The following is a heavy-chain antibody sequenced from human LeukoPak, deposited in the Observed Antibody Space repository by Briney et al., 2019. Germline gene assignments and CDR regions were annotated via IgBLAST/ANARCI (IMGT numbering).Heavy chain of an antibody. J-gene: IGHJ3*02. CDR3: ARHYIAAGGGDAFDI. CDR2: IYYSGST. D-gene: IGHD6-13*01. V-gene: IGHV4-59*08. Sequence: PSETLSLTCTVSGGSMRSYYWSWIRQPAGKGLEWIGYIYYSGSTNYNPSLKSRVTISVDTSKNQFSLKLSSVTAADTAVYYCARHYIAAGGGDAFDIWGQGTMVTVSS. CDR1: GGSMRSYY.